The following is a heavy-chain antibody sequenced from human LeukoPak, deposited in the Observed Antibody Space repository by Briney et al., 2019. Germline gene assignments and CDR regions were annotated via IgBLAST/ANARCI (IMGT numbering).Heavy chain of an antibody. Sequence: GGSLRLSCAASGFTFSSYAMSWVRQAPGKGLEWVSTIFGSGDDTYYADSVKGRFTISRDNSKNTLYLQMNSLRAEDTAVYYCARADYYGSGSHMDVWGQGTTVTVSS. CDR3: ARADYYGSGSHMDV. CDR2: IFGSGDDT. CDR1: GFTFSSYA. V-gene: IGHV3-23*01. D-gene: IGHD3-10*01. J-gene: IGHJ6*02.